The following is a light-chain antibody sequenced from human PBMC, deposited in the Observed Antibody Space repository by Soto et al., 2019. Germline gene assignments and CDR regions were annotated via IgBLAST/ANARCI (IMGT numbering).Light chain of an antibody. CDR1: RSFASSY. Sequence: EILLTQSPVTLSLSRGERATLSCRASRSFASSYLGWYQQKPGQAPRLLIYAASTRATGIPDRFSGSGSATDFTLTISRLEPEDSAVYYCQHYDSSPPYTFGQGTK. J-gene: IGKJ2*01. CDR3: QHYDSSPPYT. V-gene: IGKV3-20*01. CDR2: AAS.